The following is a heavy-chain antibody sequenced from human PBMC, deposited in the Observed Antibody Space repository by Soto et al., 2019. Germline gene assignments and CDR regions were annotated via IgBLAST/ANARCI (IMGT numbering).Heavy chain of an antibody. CDR3: ARSKSYYYYYYGMDV. CDR2: ISGSSNII. V-gene: IGHV3-48*01. J-gene: IGHJ6*02. D-gene: IGHD4-4*01. CDR1: GFTLSTYS. Sequence: GGSLRLSCAASGFTLSTYSLNWVRQAPRKGLEWLSYISGSSNIIYYADSVKGRFTISRDNSKNTLYLQMNSLRAEDTAVYYCARSKSYYYYYYGMDVWGQGTTVTVSS.